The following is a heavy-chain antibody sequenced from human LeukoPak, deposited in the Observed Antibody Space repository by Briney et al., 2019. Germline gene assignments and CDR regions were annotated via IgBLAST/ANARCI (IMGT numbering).Heavy chain of an antibody. V-gene: IGHV1-18*01. D-gene: IGHD3-16*01. CDR3: ARDTIDYVWGSYDAFDI. CDR2: ISAHNGNT. Sequence: GASVKVSCKASGYTFTSYGISWVRQAPGQGLEWMGWISAHNGNTNYAQKLQGRVTMTTDTSTSTAYMELRSLRSDDTAVYYCARDTIDYVWGSYDAFDIWGQGTVVTVSS. CDR1: GYTFTSYG. J-gene: IGHJ3*02.